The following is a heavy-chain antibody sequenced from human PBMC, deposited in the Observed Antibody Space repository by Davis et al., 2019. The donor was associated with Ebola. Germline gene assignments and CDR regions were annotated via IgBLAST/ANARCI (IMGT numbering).Heavy chain of an antibody. V-gene: IGHV1-2*06. D-gene: IGHD3-22*01. CDR3: AREPYYETSGFYPFLY. J-gene: IGHJ4*02. CDR2: ISPNSGGT. CDR1: GYTFSTYG. Sequence: ASVKVSCKTSGYTFSTYGLTWVRQAPGQGLEWMGRISPNSGGTNYAQKFQGRVTMTRDTSITTAYMELSGLRSDDTAVFYCAREPYYETSGFYPFLYWGQGTLVTVSS.